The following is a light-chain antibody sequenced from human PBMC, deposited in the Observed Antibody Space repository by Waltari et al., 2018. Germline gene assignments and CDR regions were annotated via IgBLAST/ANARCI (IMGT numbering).Light chain of an antibody. CDR1: SGHSSNV. CDR2: VNSDGSH. Sequence: QLVVTQSPSASASLGASVKLTCTLSSGHSSNVIAWLQQQPAKGPRYLMKVNSDGSHSKGDEIPDRFSGSSSGAERYLTISNLPSEDEADYYCQTGGHGTWVFGGGTKLTVL. CDR3: QTGGHGTWV. J-gene: IGLJ3*02. V-gene: IGLV4-69*01.